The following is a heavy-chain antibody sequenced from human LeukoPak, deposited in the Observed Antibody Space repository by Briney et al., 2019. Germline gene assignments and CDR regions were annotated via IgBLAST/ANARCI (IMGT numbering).Heavy chain of an antibody. J-gene: IGHJ5*02. CDR1: GFTFSSYG. CDR3: AKDGSGGGWKWFDP. CDR2: IWYDGSNK. V-gene: IGHV3-33*06. Sequence: PGRSLRLSRAASGFTFSSYGFHWVRQAPGKGLEWVAVIWYDGSNKYYADSVKGRFTISRDSSKNTLYLQMNSLRAEDTAVYYCAKDGSGGGWKWFDPWGQGTLVTVSS. D-gene: IGHD2-15*01.